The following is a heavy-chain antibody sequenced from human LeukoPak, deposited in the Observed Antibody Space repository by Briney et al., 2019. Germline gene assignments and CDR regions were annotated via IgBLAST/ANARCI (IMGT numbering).Heavy chain of an antibody. V-gene: IGHV3-30*18. CDR3: AKDLRGYGDYTCTFDI. CDR1: GFTFSSYV. Sequence: PGGSLRLSCAASGFTFSSYVMSWVRQAPGKGLEWVAIISNDGSNKNYADSVKGRFTISRDNSKNTLFLQMNSLRAEDTAVYYCAKDLRGYGDYTCTFDIWGQGTTVTISS. CDR2: ISNDGSNK. J-gene: IGHJ3*02. D-gene: IGHD4-17*01.